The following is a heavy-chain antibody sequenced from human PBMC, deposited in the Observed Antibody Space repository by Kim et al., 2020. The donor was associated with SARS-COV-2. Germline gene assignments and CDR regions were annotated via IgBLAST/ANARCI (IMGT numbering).Heavy chain of an antibody. D-gene: IGHD2-2*01. Sequence: DSVKGRFNISRDNAKNSLYLEMNSLRAEDTALYYCAKDHWYQLLCNWFDPWGQGTLVIVSS. CDR3: AKDHWYQLLCNWFDP. J-gene: IGHJ5*02. V-gene: IGHV3-9*01.